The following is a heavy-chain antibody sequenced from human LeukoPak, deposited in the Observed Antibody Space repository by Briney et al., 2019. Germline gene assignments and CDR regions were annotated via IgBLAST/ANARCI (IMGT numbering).Heavy chain of an antibody. V-gene: IGHV1-69*05. CDR1: GDTFTSYA. D-gene: IGHD6-6*01. J-gene: IGHJ1*01. CDR3: ARVNGSSPESRYFQH. Sequence: SVKVSCKASGDTFTSYAISWVRQAPGQGLEWMGGIIPIFGTANYAQKFQGRVTITTDKSTSTAYMELSSLRSDDTAVYYCARVNGSSPESRYFQHWGQGTLVTVPS. CDR2: IIPIFGTA.